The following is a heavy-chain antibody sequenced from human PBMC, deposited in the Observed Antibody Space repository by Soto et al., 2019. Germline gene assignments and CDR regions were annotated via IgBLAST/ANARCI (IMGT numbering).Heavy chain of an antibody. CDR3: ARGFVAGYYGSGSYSRYYFDY. J-gene: IGHJ4*02. CDR1: GGSISGGGYY. V-gene: IGHV4-31*03. CDR2: IYYSGST. Sequence: SETLSLTCTVSGGSISGGGYYWSWIRQHPGKGLEWIGYIYYSGSTYYNPSLKSRVTISVDTSKNQFSLKLSSVTAADTAVYYCARGFVAGYYGSGSYSRYYFDYWGQGTLVTVSS. D-gene: IGHD3-10*01.